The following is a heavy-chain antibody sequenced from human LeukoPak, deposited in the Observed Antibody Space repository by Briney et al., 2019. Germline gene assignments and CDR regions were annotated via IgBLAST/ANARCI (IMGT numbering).Heavy chain of an antibody. CDR2: ISSSGRYI. V-gene: IGHV3-21*01. Sequence: GGSLRLSCAASGFTFSSYSMTWVRQAPGKGLEWVSSISSSGRYIYYADSMKGRFTISRDNAKNSLYLQMNSLRGEDTAVYYCARDFYGDYAEDYWGQGTLVTVSS. D-gene: IGHD4-17*01. CDR3: ARDFYGDYAEDY. J-gene: IGHJ4*02. CDR1: GFTFSSYS.